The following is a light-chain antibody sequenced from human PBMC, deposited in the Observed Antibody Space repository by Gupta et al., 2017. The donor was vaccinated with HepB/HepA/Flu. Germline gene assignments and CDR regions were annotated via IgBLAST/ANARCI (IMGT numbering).Light chain of an antibody. Sequence: DIVMTQSPDSLAVSLGERASINCESSQSVFYSSNNKNYLSWYQQKPGQPPMLLFYWASTRQSGVPDRFIGSGSETEFTLTISSLQPDDVAVYFCQQYYTTPFTFGPGTKVGI. CDR3: QQYYTTPFT. CDR1: QSVFYSSNNKNY. CDR2: WAS. V-gene: IGKV4-1*01. J-gene: IGKJ3*01.